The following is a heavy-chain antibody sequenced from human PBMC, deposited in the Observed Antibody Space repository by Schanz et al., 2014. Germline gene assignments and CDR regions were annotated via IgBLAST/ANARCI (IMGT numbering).Heavy chain of an antibody. V-gene: IGHV1-18*01. Sequence: VQLVQSGAEVKRPGASVRVSCKASGYTFTSYDFNWVRQAPGQGPEFMGWISTFRNEDTNSAQRFQGRLTMTTDTSTSTAYMELRSLRSDDTAVYYCARGQRRTIGRPFGPWGQGTLVTVSS. D-gene: IGHD6-25*01. J-gene: IGHJ5*02. CDR2: ISTFRNEDT. CDR3: ARGQRRTIGRPFGP. CDR1: GYTFTSYD.